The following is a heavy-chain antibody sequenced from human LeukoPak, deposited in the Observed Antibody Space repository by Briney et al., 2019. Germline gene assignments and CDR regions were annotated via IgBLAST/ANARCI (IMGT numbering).Heavy chain of an antibody. CDR3: ARPKLRYSSSQNFDY. V-gene: IGHV3-21*01. J-gene: IGHJ4*02. CDR2: ISSSSSYI. D-gene: IGHD6-13*01. Sequence: PGGSLRLSCAASGFTFSSYSMNWVRQAPGKGLEWVSSISSSSSYIYYADSVKGRFTISRDNAKNSLYLQMNSLRAEDTAVYYCARPKLRYSSSQNFDYWGQGTLVTVSS. CDR1: GFTFSSYS.